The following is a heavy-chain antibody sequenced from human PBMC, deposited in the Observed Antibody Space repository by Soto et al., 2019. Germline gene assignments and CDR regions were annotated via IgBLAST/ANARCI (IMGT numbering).Heavy chain of an antibody. V-gene: IGHV3-21*01. J-gene: IGHJ4*02. D-gene: IGHD3-10*01. CDR3: ATTRREGSVDY. Sequence: EVQLVESGGGLVKPGGPLRLSCAASGFTFSGFMMNWVRQAPGKGLEWVSSISSSSSYTNYADSVKGRLTISRDNAKNSLYLQMNILRVEDTAVYYCATTRREGSVDYWGQGTLVTVSS. CDR1: GFTFSGFM. CDR2: ISSSSSYT.